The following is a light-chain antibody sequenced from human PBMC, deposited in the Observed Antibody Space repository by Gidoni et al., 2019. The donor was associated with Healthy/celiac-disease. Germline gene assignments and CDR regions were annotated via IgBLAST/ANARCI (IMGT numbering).Light chain of an antibody. CDR1: QSISSW. CDR3: QQYDSSPWT. CDR2: RAS. Sequence: DIQMTQSPSTLSASVGDRVTITCRASQSISSWLAWYQQKPGKAPKLLIYRASSLESGVPSRFSGSGYGTEFTLTISSLQPDDFATYYCQQYDSSPWTFGQGTKVEIQ. V-gene: IGKV1-5*03. J-gene: IGKJ1*01.